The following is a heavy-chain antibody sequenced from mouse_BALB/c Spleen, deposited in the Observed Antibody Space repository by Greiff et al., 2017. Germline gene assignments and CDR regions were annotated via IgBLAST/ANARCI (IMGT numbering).Heavy chain of an antibody. Sequence: VHLVESGPGLVAPSQSLSITCTVSGFSLTSYGVHWVRQPPGKGLEWLGVIWAGGSTNYNSALMSRLSISKDNSKSQVFLKMNSLQTDDTAMYYCARFITTAQYYYAMDYWGQGTSVTVSS. CDR2: IWAGGST. D-gene: IGHD1-2*01. V-gene: IGHV2-9*02. CDR3: ARFITTAQYYYAMDY. CDR1: GFSLTSYG. J-gene: IGHJ4*01.